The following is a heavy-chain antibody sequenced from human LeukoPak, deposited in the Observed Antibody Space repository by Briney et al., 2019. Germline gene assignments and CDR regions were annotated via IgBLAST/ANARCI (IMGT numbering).Heavy chain of an antibody. Sequence: PGGSLRLSCAASGFTFSSYAMSWVRQAPGKGLEWVSSISSSSSYIYYADSVKGRFTTSRDNAKNSLYLQMNSLRAEDTAVYYCARDRDSLSGGSFLFQHWGQGTLVTVSS. CDR2: ISSSSSYI. V-gene: IGHV3-21*01. CDR3: ARDRDSLSGGSFLFQH. J-gene: IGHJ1*01. CDR1: GFTFSSYA. D-gene: IGHD2-15*01.